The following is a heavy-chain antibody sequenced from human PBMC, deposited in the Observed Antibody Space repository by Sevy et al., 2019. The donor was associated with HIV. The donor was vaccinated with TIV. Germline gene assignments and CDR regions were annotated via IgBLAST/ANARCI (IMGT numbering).Heavy chain of an antibody. V-gene: IGHV3-7*01. CDR1: GFTFSSYW. CDR3: ARLFYGSADY. CDR2: INQDGSET. J-gene: IGHJ4*02. D-gene: IGHD3-10*01. Sequence: GGSLRLSCAPSGFTFSSYWMSWVRQAPGKGLEWVATINQDGSETFYVDSVKGRFTISRHNPRKSLYLQMNSLSAEDTAVYYCARLFYGSADYWGQGTLVTVSS.